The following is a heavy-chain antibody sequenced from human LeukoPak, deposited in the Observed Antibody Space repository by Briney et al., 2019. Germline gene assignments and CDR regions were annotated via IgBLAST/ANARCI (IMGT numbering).Heavy chain of an antibody. Sequence: SETPSLTCAVYGGSFSGYYWSWIRQPPGKGLEWTGEINHSGSTNYNPSLKSRVTISVDTSKNQFSLKLSSVTAADTAVYYCARVGTYGAYYYYYYMDVWGKGTTVTVS. CDR3: ARVGTYGAYYYYYYMDV. J-gene: IGHJ6*03. CDR2: INHSGST. D-gene: IGHD4-17*01. CDR1: GGSFSGYY. V-gene: IGHV4-34*01.